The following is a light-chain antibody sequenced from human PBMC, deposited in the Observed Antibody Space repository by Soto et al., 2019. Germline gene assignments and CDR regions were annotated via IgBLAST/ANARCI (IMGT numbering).Light chain of an antibody. CDR2: DAS. J-gene: IGKJ4*01. Sequence: EIVLTQSPATLSLSPGERVTLSCRASQSVGSYLAWYQQKPGQAPRLLIYDASNRATGIPARFSGGGSGTDFTLTISSLQPEDFAVYYCQQRSNWPRLTFGGGTKVEIK. CDR3: QQRSNWPRLT. CDR1: QSVGSY. V-gene: IGKV3-11*01.